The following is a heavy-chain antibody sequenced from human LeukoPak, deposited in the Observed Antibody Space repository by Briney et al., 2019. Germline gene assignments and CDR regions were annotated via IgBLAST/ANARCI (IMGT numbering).Heavy chain of an antibody. D-gene: IGHD2-15*01. CDR3: ATGCSGGSCYSFISRLTYYYYGMDV. J-gene: IGHJ6*02. CDR1: GYTFPSYF. V-gene: IGHV1-69*13. Sequence: ASVKVSCKASGYTFPSYFMHWVRQAPGQGLEWMGGIIPIFGTANYAQKFQGRVTITADESTSTAYMELSSLRSEDTAVYYCATGCSGGSCYSFISRLTYYYYGMDVWGQGTTVTVSS. CDR2: IIPIFGTA.